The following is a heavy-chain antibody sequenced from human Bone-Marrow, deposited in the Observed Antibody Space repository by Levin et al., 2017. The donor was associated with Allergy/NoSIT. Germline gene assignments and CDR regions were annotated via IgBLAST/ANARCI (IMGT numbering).Heavy chain of an antibody. CDR3: ARGHYGEFDY. D-gene: IGHD4-17*01. J-gene: IGHJ4*02. Sequence: SETLSLTCAVYGGSFSGYYWSWIRQPPGKGLEWIGEINHSGSTNYNPSLKSRVTISVDTSKNQFSLKLSSVTAADTAVYYCARGHYGEFDYWGQGTLVTVSS. V-gene: IGHV4-34*01. CDR2: INHSGST. CDR1: GGSFSGYY.